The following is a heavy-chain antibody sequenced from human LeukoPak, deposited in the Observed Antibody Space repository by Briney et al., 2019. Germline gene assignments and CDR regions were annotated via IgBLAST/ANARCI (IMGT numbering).Heavy chain of an antibody. D-gene: IGHD4-23*01. CDR1: GYTFTSYY. CDR2: INPNSGGT. V-gene: IGHV1-2*02. CDR3: ASSLYGGYAFDI. J-gene: IGHJ3*02. Sequence: ASVKVSCKASGYTFTSYYMHWVRQAPGQGLEWMGWINPNSGGTNYAQKFQGRVTMTRDTSISTAYMELSRLRSDDTAVYYCASSLYGGYAFDIWGQGTMVTVSS.